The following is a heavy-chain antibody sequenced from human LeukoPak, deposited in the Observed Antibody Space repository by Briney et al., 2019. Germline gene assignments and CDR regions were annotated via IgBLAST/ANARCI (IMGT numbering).Heavy chain of an antibody. V-gene: IGHV3-15*01. CDR1: GFTFSKAW. D-gene: IGHD4-17*01. J-gene: IGHJ4*02. Sequence: GGSLRLSCAASGFTFSKAWMSWVRQAPGKGLEWVGQIKSKTDGGTTDYAAPVKGRFTISRDDSKNSLYLLMNSLKTEDTAVYCTTEDYGVYVPDYWGQGTLVTVSS. CDR3: TTEDYGVYVPDY. CDR2: IKSKTDGGTT.